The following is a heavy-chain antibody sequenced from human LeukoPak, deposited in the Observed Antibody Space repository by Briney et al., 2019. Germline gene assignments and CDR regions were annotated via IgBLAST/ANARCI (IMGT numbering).Heavy chain of an antibody. D-gene: IGHD3-22*01. Sequence: PGGSLRLSCAASGFTFSSYSMNWVRQAPGQGLEWVSYISSSSSTIYYADSVKGRFTISRDNAKNSLYLQMNSLRDEDTAVNYCARGGGYYDSSRIFDYWGQGTLVTVSS. CDR3: ARGGGYYDSSRIFDY. V-gene: IGHV3-48*02. CDR1: GFTFSSYS. J-gene: IGHJ4*02. CDR2: ISSSSSTI.